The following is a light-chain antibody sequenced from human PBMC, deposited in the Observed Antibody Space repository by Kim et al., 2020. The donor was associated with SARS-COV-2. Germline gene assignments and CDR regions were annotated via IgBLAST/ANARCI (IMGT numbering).Light chain of an antibody. CDR2: DTS. Sequence: SPGERATLSCRASQYVSRIHLAWYQQKPGQSPRLLISDTSSRATGTPDRFSGSWSGTDFILTITKLEPEDFAVYYCLQYGDSQWTSGQGTKVDIK. V-gene: IGKV3-20*01. CDR3: LQYGDSQWT. CDR1: QYVSRIH. J-gene: IGKJ1*01.